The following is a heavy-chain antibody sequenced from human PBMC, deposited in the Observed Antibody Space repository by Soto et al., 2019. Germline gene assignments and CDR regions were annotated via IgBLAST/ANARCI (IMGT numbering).Heavy chain of an antibody. D-gene: IGHD6-13*01. CDR2: INHSGST. CDR3: ARGSRIAAAAKPFDY. V-gene: IGHV4-34*01. CDR1: GGSFSGYY. J-gene: IGHJ4*02. Sequence: SETLSLTCAVYGGSFSGYYWSWIRQPPGKGLEWIGEINHSGSTNYNPSLKSRVTISVDTSKNQFSLKLSSVTAADTAVYYCARGSRIAAAAKPFDYWGQGTLVTVSS.